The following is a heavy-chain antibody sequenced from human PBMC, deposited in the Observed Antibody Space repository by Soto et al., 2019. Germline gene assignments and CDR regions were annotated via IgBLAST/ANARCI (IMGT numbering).Heavy chain of an antibody. CDR3: ARDSQPQSWDYGMDV. Sequence: PGGSLRLSCAASGFSFSDYWMSWVRQAPGKGLEWVANVKQDGSERYYVDSVKGRFTISRDNAKNSLYLQMNSLRAEDTAVYYCARDSQPQSWDYGMDVWGQGTTVTVSS. CDR2: VKQDGSER. J-gene: IGHJ6*02. CDR1: GFSFSDYW. V-gene: IGHV3-7*01. D-gene: IGHD5-18*01.